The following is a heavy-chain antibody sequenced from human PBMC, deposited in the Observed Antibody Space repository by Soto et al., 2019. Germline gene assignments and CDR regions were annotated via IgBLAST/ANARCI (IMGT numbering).Heavy chain of an antibody. V-gene: IGHV3-23*01. CDR1: RFTFSNYA. CDR2: ISGSGGST. CDR3: AKDQGSSWYEIDY. Sequence: EVQLLESGGSLVQPGGSLRLSCAASRFTFSNYAVTWVSQAPGKRLEWVSTISGSGGSTYYADSVKGRFTISRDNSKNTLYLQMNSLRVEDTAVYYCAKDQGSSWYEIDYWGQGTLVTVSS. J-gene: IGHJ4*02. D-gene: IGHD6-13*01.